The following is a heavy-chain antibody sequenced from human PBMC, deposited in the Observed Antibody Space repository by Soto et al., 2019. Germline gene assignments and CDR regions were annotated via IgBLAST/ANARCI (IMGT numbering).Heavy chain of an antibody. J-gene: IGHJ4*02. V-gene: IGHV3-74*01. CDR3: AREYSGWYAPFVDY. CDR2: INSDGSST. CDR1: GFTFSSYW. D-gene: IGHD6-19*01. Sequence: EVQLVESGGGLVQPGGSLRLSCAASGFTFSSYWMHWVRQAPGKGLVWVSRINSDGSSTSYADSVKGRFTISRDNAKNMLYLQMNSLRDEDTAVYYCAREYSGWYAPFVDYWGQGTLVTVSS.